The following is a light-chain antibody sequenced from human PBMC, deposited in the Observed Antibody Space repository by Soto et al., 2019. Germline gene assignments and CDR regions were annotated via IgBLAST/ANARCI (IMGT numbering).Light chain of an antibody. J-gene: IGKJ1*01. CDR1: QSVRSN. Sequence: EIVMTQSPATLSVSPGERATLSCRASQSVRSNVAWYQQKPGQAPRPLIYGAYTRATGIPARFSGSGSGTECTLTISSMQSEDFAGYYGQHYSNWPRTFGEGTKVEIK. CDR3: QHYSNWPRT. CDR2: GAY. V-gene: IGKV3-15*01.